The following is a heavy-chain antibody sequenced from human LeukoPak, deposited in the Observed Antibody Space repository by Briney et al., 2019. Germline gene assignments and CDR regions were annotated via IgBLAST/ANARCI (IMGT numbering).Heavy chain of an antibody. D-gene: IGHD3-22*01. J-gene: IGHJ6*03. CDR1: GVSISSYY. CDR2: IYTSGST. Sequence: SETLSLTCTVSGVSISSYYWSWIRQPAGKGLEWIGRIYTSGSTNYNPSLKSRVTMSVDTSKNQFSLKLSSVTAADTAVYYCARDYRYDSSGSPTYYYYYYMDVWGKGTTVTISS. V-gene: IGHV4-4*07. CDR3: ARDYRYDSSGSPTYYYYYYMDV.